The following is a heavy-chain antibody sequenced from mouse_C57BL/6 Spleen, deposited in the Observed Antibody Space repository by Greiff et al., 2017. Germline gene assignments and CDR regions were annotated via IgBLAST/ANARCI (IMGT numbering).Heavy chain of an antibody. V-gene: IGHV1-64*01. D-gene: IGHD2-4*01. Sequence: QVQLQQSGAELVKPGASVKLSCKASGYTFTSYWMHWVKQRPGQGLEWIGMIHPNSGSTNYNEKFKSKATLTVDKSSSTAYMQLSSLTSEDSAVYYCARAGDYDHYFDYWGQGTTLTVSS. J-gene: IGHJ2*01. CDR3: ARAGDYDHYFDY. CDR2: IHPNSGST. CDR1: GYTFTSYW.